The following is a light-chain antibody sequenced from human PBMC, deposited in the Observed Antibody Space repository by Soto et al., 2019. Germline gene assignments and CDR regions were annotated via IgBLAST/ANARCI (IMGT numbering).Light chain of an antibody. Sequence: DIQMTQSPSTLSASVGDRVTITFRASHSISIWLAWYQPKPGKAPKLLIYDASSLERGVPSRFSGSGSGTEFTLTISSLQPDDFATYYCQQSYSTPITCGQGTRREIK. CDR2: DAS. J-gene: IGKJ5*01. CDR1: HSISIW. V-gene: IGKV1-5*01. CDR3: QQSYSTPIT.